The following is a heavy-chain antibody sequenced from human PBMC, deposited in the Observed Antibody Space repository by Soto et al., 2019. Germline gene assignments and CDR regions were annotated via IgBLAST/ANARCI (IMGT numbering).Heavy chain of an antibody. CDR3: AREGGNLEYFQH. D-gene: IGHD2-15*01. J-gene: IGHJ1*01. V-gene: IGHV1-2*02. CDR2: INPKSGGT. Sequence: ASVKVSCKASGYRFIDYFMHWVRRAPGQGLEWMGWINPKSGGTKIAQKFQGRTTMTRDTPINTVFMELSRLTSDDTAVYYCAREGGNLEYFQHWGQGTLVTVSS. CDR1: GYRFIDYF.